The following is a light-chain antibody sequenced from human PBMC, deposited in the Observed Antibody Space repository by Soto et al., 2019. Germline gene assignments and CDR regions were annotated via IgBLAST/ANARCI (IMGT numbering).Light chain of an antibody. CDR3: HQYNNWPQWT. Sequence: EIVMTHSPATLSGSPGERATLSCRASQSVSSNLAWYQQKPGQAPRLLIYGASTRATGIPARFSGSGSGTEFTLTISSLQSEDYAVYYCHQYNNWPQWTLGQGTKVDIK. J-gene: IGKJ1*01. V-gene: IGKV3-15*01. CDR1: QSVSSN. CDR2: GAS.